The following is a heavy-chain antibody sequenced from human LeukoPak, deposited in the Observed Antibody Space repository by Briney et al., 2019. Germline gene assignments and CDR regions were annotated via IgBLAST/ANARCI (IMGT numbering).Heavy chain of an antibody. J-gene: IGHJ6*03. CDR3: ARGSAGYCSSTSCYNGRYYYYYMDV. D-gene: IGHD2-2*02. CDR2: INPSGGST. CDR1: GYTFTSYY. V-gene: IGHV1-46*01. Sequence: ASVKVSCKASGYTFTSYYMQWVRQAPGQGLEWMGIINPSGGSTSYAQKFQGRVTMTRDTSISTAYMELSRLRSDDTAVYYLARGSAGYCSSTSCYNGRYYYYYMDVWGKGTTVTVSS.